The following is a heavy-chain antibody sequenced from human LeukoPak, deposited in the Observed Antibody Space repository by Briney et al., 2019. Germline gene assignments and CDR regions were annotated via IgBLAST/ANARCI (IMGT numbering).Heavy chain of an antibody. V-gene: IGHV3-21*01. CDR1: GFTFSSYS. Sequence: GGSLRLSCAASGFTFSSYSMNWVRQAPGKGLEWVSSISSSSSYIYYADSVKGRFTISRDNAKNSLYLQMNSLRAEDTAVYYCARDITGTPGAAFDIWAKGQWSPSLQ. CDR2: ISSSSSYI. J-gene: IGHJ3*02. CDR3: ARDITGTPGAAFDI. D-gene: IGHD1-20*01.